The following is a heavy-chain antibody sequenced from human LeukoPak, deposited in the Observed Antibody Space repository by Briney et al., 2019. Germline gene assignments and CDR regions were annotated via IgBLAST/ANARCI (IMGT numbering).Heavy chain of an antibody. CDR2: IYYSGST. CDR3: ARQWGYEYSGSYSFDY. D-gene: IGHD1-26*01. J-gene: IGHJ4*02. Sequence: PSETLSLTCTVSGGSISSSSYYWGWIRQPPGKGLEWIGSIYYSGSTYYNPSLKSRVTISVDTSKNQFSLKPSSVTAADTAVYYCARQWGYEYSGSYSFDYWGQGTLVTVSS. V-gene: IGHV4-39*01. CDR1: GGSISSSSYY.